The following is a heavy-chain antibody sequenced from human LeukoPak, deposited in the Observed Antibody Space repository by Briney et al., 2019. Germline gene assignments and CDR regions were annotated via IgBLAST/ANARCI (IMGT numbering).Heavy chain of an antibody. V-gene: IGHV4-4*07. J-gene: IGHJ6*03. D-gene: IGHD3-10*01. CDR1: GGPISSYY. CDR3: ARQLYDSGSYYAPMDV. CDR2: IYTSGST. Sequence: PSETLSLTCTVSGGPISSYYWSWIRQLAGKGLELIGRIYTSGSTNYNPSLKSRVTMSVDTSKNQFSLKLSSVSAADTAVYFCARQLYDSGSYYAPMDVWGKGTTVTISS.